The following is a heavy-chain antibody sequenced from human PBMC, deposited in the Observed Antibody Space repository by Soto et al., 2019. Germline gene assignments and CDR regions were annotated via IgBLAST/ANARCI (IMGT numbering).Heavy chain of an antibody. CDR2: IYYSGST. Sequence: SETLSVTCTVVGGTISSFYGSWIRKPPRKGLKWIGYIYYSGSTNYNPSLKSRVTISVDTSKNQFSLKLSSVTAADTAVYYCARQRGANPYYYGSEPPEEGMDAFDIWGQGTMVTVSS. CDR3: ARQRGANPYYYGSEPPEEGMDAFDI. J-gene: IGHJ3*02. D-gene: IGHD3-10*01. CDR1: GGTISSFY. V-gene: IGHV4-59*01.